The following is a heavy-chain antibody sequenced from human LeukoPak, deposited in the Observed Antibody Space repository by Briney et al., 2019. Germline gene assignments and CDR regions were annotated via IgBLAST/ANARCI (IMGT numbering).Heavy chain of an antibody. V-gene: IGHV1-69*05. CDR2: IIPIFGTA. Sequence: ASVKVSCKASGGTFSSYAISWVRQAPGQGLEWMGGIIPIFGTANYAQKFQGRVTITTDESTSTAYMELSSLRPEDTAVYYCARGPPFVGYCSGGSCYSSSYFDYWGQGTLVTVSS. CDR3: ARGPPFVGYCSGGSCYSSSYFDY. CDR1: GGTFSSYA. J-gene: IGHJ4*02. D-gene: IGHD2-15*01.